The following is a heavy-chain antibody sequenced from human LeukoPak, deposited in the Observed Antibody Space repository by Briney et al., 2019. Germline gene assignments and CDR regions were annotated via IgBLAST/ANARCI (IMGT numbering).Heavy chain of an antibody. CDR2: IYYSGST. Sequence: SETLSLTCTVSGGSISSYYWSWIRQPPGKGLEWIGYIYYSGSTNYNPSLKSRVTISVDTSENQFSLKLSSVTAADTAVYYCASGTVQLEAGGWFDPWGQGTLVTVSS. CDR1: GGSISSYY. D-gene: IGHD1-1*01. V-gene: IGHV4-59*01. J-gene: IGHJ5*02. CDR3: ASGTVQLEAGGWFDP.